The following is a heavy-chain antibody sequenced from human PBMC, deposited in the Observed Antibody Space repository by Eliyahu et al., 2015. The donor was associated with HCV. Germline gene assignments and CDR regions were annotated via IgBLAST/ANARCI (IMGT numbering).Heavy chain of an antibody. J-gene: IGHJ6*03. CDR2: ISGSGSYI. CDR1: GFTFSTYN. CDR3: ARENFEWLLSLSGYYYYMDV. D-gene: IGHD3-3*01. V-gene: IGHV3-21*02. Sequence: EVQLVESGGGLVNPGGSLRLSCAASGFTFSTYNMNWVRQAPGEGLEGVSSISGSGSYIYYADSVKGRFTISRDNAKNSLYLQMNSLRVEDTAVYYCARENFEWLLSLSGYYYYMDVWGKGTTVSVSS.